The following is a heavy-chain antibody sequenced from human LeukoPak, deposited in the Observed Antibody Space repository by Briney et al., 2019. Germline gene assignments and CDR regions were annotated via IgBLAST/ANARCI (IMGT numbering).Heavy chain of an antibody. V-gene: IGHV3-21*01. Sequence: GGSLRLSCAASGFTFSSYSMNWVRQAPGKGLEWVSFISSSSAHINYADSVKGRFTISRDNPRNSLYLQMNSLRAEDTAVYYCARDIGGSYTAIDYWGQGTLVAVSS. D-gene: IGHD1-26*01. CDR3: ARDIGGSYTAIDY. CDR1: GFTFSSYS. CDR2: ISSSSAHI. J-gene: IGHJ4*02.